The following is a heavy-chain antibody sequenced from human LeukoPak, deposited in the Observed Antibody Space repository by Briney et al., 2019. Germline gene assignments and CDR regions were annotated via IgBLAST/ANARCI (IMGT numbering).Heavy chain of an antibody. D-gene: IGHD2-2*01. CDR1: GGSFSVYY. CDR3: ARGRSRYCSSTSCFDAFDI. Sequence: SETLSLTCAVYGGSFSVYYWSWIRQPPGKGLEWIGEINHSGSTNYNPSLKSRVTISVDTSKNQFSLKLSSVTAADTAVYYCARGRSRYCSSTSCFDAFDIWGQGTMVTVSS. J-gene: IGHJ3*02. CDR2: INHSGST. V-gene: IGHV4-34*01.